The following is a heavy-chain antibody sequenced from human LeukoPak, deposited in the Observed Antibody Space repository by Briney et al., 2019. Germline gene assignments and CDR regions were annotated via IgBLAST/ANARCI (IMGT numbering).Heavy chain of an antibody. V-gene: IGHV3-23*01. CDR2: ISGSGRTT. D-gene: IGHD2-8*02. J-gene: IGHJ5*02. CDR3: VKDRNDRDPWPGGS. Sequence: PGGSLRLSCAASGFTFSSYSMNWVRQAPGQGLEWVSTISGSGRTTYYAAPVKGRFTISRDNSKNTLFLQLNSLRAGDTAVYYCVKDRNDRDPWPGGSWGQGTLVTVSS. CDR1: GFTFSSYS.